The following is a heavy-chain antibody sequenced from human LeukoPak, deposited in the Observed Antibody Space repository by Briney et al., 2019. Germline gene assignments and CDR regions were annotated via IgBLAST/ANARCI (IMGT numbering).Heavy chain of an antibody. CDR3: AWDQSGYLI. V-gene: IGHV3-7*04. CDR2: IKQDGSEK. CDR1: GFTFSSYW. D-gene: IGHD3-10*01. Sequence: GGSLRLSCAASGFTFSSYWMSWVRQAPGKGLEWVANIKQDGSEKYYVDSVKGRFTISRDNAKNPLFLQMNSLRAEDTAVYYCAWDQSGYLIWGQGTMVTVSS. J-gene: IGHJ3*02.